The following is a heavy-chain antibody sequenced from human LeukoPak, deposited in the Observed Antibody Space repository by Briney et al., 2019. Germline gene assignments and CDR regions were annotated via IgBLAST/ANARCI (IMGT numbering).Heavy chain of an antibody. Sequence: GGSLRLSCGPSGFTFSSYEMNWVRQAPGRGPEWVSYISSTGYTIKYADSVKGRFTISRDNSKNSLFLQMNSLRGEDTAVYYCARDRADGGSGGDPFDVWGQGTMVTVSS. V-gene: IGHV3-48*03. D-gene: IGHD3-10*01. CDR1: GFTFSSYE. CDR3: ARDRADGGSGGDPFDV. CDR2: ISSTGYTI. J-gene: IGHJ3*01.